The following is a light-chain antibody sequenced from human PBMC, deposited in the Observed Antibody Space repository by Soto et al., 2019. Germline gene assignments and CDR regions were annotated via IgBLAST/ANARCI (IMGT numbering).Light chain of an antibody. CDR3: CSYAGSRTWV. V-gene: IGLV2-23*01. CDR1: SSDVGGYNL. Sequence: QSALTQPASVSGSPGQSITISCSGSSSDVGGYNLVSWYQQYPGKAPKLTIYEDTKRPSGISNRFSGSKSGNTASLTISGLQAEDEADYYCCSYAGSRTWVFGGGTKLTVL. J-gene: IGLJ3*02. CDR2: EDT.